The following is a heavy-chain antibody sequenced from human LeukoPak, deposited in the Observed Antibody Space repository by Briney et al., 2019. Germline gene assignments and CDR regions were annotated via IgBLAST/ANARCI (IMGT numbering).Heavy chain of an antibody. V-gene: IGHV4-61*01. CDR1: GASVSSGTYY. Sequence: KPSETLSLTCTVSGASVSSGTYYWSWIRQPPGKGLEWIGYVYYSGSTNYNPSLKSRVTISVDTSKNQFSLKLSSVTAADTAVYYCARSRVGTHYYFDYWGQGTLATVSS. CDR3: ARSRVGTHYYFDY. J-gene: IGHJ4*02. D-gene: IGHD3-16*01. CDR2: VYYSGST.